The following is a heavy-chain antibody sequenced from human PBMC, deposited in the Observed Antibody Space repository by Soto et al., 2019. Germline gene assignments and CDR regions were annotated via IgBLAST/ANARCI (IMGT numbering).Heavy chain of an antibody. CDR3: AREGYSYGQHEAWYFDY. J-gene: IGHJ4*02. Sequence: QVQLVESGGGVVQPGRSLRLSCAASGFTFSSYAMHWVRQAPGKGLEWVAVISYDGSNKYYADSVKGRFTISRDNSKNTLYLQMNSLRAEDTAVYYCAREGYSYGQHEAWYFDYWGQGTLVTVCS. CDR1: GFTFSSYA. D-gene: IGHD5-18*01. CDR2: ISYDGSNK. V-gene: IGHV3-30-3*01.